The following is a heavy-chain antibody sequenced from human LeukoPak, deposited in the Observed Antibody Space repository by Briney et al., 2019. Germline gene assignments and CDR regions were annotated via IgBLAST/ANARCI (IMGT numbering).Heavy chain of an antibody. CDR2: IYYSGTT. D-gene: IGHD2-21*01. CDR1: GGSISSSSYY. V-gene: IGHV4-39*07. J-gene: IGHJ3*02. Sequence: SETLSLTCTVCGGSISSSSYYWGWIRQPPAKGLEWIGCIYYSGTTYYNPYLKSRVTISVATSKNQFSLKLSSVTAANTAVYYCARRVMPDAIDIWGQGAMVTVSS. CDR3: ARRVMPDAIDI.